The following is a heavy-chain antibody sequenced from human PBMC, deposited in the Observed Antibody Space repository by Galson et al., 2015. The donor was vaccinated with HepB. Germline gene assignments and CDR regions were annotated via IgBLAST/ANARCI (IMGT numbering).Heavy chain of an antibody. CDR2: ISSSSSSYI. CDR3: ARSPIAAAGLFQH. CDR1: GFTFSSYS. D-gene: IGHD6-13*01. J-gene: IGHJ1*01. V-gene: IGHV3-21*01. Sequence: SLRLSCAASGFTFSSYSMNWVRQAPGKGLEWVSSISSSSSSYIYYADSVKGRFTISRDNAKNSLYLQMNSLRAEDTAVYYCARSPIAAAGLFQHWGQGTLVTVSS.